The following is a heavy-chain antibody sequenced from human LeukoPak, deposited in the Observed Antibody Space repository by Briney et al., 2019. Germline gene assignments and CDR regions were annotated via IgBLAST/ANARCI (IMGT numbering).Heavy chain of an antibody. V-gene: IGHV1-8*01. CDR2: VNPDSGDT. J-gene: IGHJ4*02. Sequence: ASVKVSCKTSGYTFTNYDINWVRQAAGQGLEWMGWVNPDSGDTGFAQKFQGRLTITTNTSARIAYMEMSGLTSEDTAVYYCTRDWTYWGPGTLVAVPS. CDR1: GYTFTNYD. D-gene: IGHD1-1*01. CDR3: TRDWTY.